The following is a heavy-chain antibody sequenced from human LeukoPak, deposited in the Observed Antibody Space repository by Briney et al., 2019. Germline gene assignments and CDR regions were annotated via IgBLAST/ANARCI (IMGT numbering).Heavy chain of an antibody. D-gene: IGHD2-2*01. V-gene: IGHV4-39*01. CDR2: IYYSGST. CDR3: ARRGYCSSTSCYEYWFDP. CDR1: GGSISSSSYY. J-gene: IGHJ5*02. Sequence: PSETLSLACTVSGGSISSSSYYWGWIRQPPGKGLEWIGIIYYSGSTYYNPSLKSRLTISVDTSKNQFSLKLSSVTATDTAVYHCARRGYCSSTSCYEYWFDPWGQGTLVTVSS.